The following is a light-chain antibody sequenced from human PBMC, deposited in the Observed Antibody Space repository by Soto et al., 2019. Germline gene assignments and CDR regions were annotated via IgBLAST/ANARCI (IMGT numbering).Light chain of an antibody. CDR1: QSVSSY. V-gene: IGKV3-11*01. J-gene: IGKJ4*01. Sequence: EIVLTQSPATPSLSPGERATLSCRASQSVSSYLAWYQQKPCQAPRRLIYDASNRATGIPARFSGSGSATDFTLTIRSLEPEDFAVYYCQQRSNWPTFGGGTKVEIK. CDR3: QQRSNWPT. CDR2: DAS.